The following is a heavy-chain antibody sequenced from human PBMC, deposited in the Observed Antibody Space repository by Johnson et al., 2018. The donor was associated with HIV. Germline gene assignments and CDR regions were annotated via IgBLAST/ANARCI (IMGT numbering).Heavy chain of an antibody. CDR3: ASAYNYPI. J-gene: IGHJ3*02. Sequence: EQLVESGGGVVQPGRSLRLSCAASGFTFSSYAMSWVRQAPGKGLEWVSAISGSGGSTYYADSVKGRFTISRDNSKNTLYLQMNSLRVEDTAVYYCASAYNYPIWGQGTMLTVSS. CDR1: GFTFSSYA. CDR2: ISGSGGST. D-gene: IGHD1-1*01. V-gene: IGHV3-23*04.